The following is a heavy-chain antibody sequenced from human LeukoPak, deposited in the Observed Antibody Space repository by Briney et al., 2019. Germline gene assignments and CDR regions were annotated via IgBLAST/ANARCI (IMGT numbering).Heavy chain of an antibody. CDR2: ISGRDNTI. CDR1: GFIFSDYY. CDR3: ARAGRWPRAFDI. V-gene: IGHV3-11*01. Sequence: GGSLRLSCAASGFIFSDYYLSWIRQAPGKGLEWISYISGRDNTIFYADSVKGRFTISRDNAKNSLYLQMTSLRADDTALYFCARAGRWPRAFDIWGQGTMVTVS. J-gene: IGHJ3*02. D-gene: IGHD5-12*01.